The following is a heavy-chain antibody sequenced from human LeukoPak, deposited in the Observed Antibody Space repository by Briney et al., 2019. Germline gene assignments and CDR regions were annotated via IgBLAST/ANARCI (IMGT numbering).Heavy chain of an antibody. Sequence: PSETLSLTCTVSGGSISSGGYYWSWIRQHPGKGLEWIGYIYYSGSTYYNPSLKSRVTISVDTSKNQFSLKLSSVTAADTAVYYCARVYGRSGWCVDYWGQGTLVTVSS. CDR3: ARVYGRSGWCVDY. D-gene: IGHD6-19*01. V-gene: IGHV4-31*03. CDR1: GGSISSGGYY. J-gene: IGHJ4*02. CDR2: IYYSGST.